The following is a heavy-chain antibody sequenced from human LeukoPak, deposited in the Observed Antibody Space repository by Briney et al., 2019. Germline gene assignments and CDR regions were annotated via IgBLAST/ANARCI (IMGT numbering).Heavy chain of an antibody. CDR2: IYPGDSDT. V-gene: IGHV5-51*01. Sequence: GESLKISCKGSGYSFTSYWIGWVRQMPGKGLEWMGIIYPGDSDTRYSPSFQGQVTISADKSISTAYLQWSSLKASDTAMYYCARQSQNQYSSSAWDWGGYFDYWGQGTLVTVSS. D-gene: IGHD6-13*01. CDR1: GYSFTSYW. CDR3: ARQSQNQYSSSAWDWGGYFDY. J-gene: IGHJ4*02.